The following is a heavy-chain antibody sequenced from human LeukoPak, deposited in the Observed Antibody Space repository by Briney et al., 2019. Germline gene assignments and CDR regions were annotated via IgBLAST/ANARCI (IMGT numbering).Heavy chain of an antibody. D-gene: IGHD6-13*01. V-gene: IGHV3-30*07. CDR1: GFTFSSYA. J-gene: IGHJ5*02. CDR2: ISYDGSNE. CDR3: ASYRTRIAAAVFDP. Sequence: PGGSLRLSCAASGFTFSSYAMHWVRQAPGKGLEWVAVISYDGSNEYYADSVKGRFTISRDNAKNSLYLQMNSLRAEDTAVYYCASYRTRIAAAVFDPWGQGTLVTVSS.